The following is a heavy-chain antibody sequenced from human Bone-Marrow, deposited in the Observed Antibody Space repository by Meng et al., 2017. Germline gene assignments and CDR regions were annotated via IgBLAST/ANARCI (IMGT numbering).Heavy chain of an antibody. V-gene: IGHV4-61*01. CDR2: IYYSGCT. Sequence: QAQLQGSCPGLVRPSETLSLTCTVSGGSVSSGSYYWSWIRQPPGKGLEWIGYIYYSGCTNYNPSLKSRVTISVDTSKNQFSLKLSSVTAADTAVYYCAREVSPYYYGSGSENWFDPWGQGTLVTVSS. CDR1: GGSVSSGSYY. CDR3: AREVSPYYYGSGSENWFDP. D-gene: IGHD3-10*01. J-gene: IGHJ5*02.